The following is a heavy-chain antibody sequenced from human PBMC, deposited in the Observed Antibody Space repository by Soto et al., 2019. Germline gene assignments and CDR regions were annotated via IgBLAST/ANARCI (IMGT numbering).Heavy chain of an antibody. CDR3: ARMAVADLNDAFDI. D-gene: IGHD6-19*01. CDR1: GFTFSSYA. CDR2: ISYDGSNK. J-gene: IGHJ3*02. V-gene: IGHV3-30-3*01. Sequence: QVQLVESGGGVVQPGRSLRLSCAASGFTFSSYAMHWVRQAPGKGLEWVAVISYDGSNKYYADSVKGRFTISRDNSKNTLYLQMNSLRAEDTAVYYCARMAVADLNDAFDIWGQGTMVTVSS.